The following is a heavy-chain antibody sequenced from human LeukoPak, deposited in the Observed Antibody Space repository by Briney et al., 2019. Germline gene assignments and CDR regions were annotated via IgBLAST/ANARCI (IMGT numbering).Heavy chain of an antibody. Sequence: GGSLRLSCAASGFTFSSYAMHWVRQAPGKGLEWVAVISYDGSNKYYADSVKGRFTISRDNSKNTLYLQMNSLRAEDTAVYYCARDCRDLYYFDYWGQGTLVTVSS. CDR3: ARDCRDLYYFDY. J-gene: IGHJ4*02. V-gene: IGHV3-30-3*01. D-gene: IGHD3-16*01. CDR1: GFTFSSYA. CDR2: ISYDGSNK.